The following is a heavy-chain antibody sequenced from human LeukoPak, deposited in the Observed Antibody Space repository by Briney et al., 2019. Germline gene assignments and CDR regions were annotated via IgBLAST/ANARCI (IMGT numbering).Heavy chain of an antibody. CDR2: MNPNSGNT. V-gene: IGHV1-8*01. J-gene: IGHJ5*02. D-gene: IGHD1-1*01. CDR3: ARGVTGTTSGWFDP. CDR1: GYTFTSYD. Sequence: GASAKVSCKASGYTFTSYDINWVRQATGQGLEWMGWMNPNSGNTGYAQKFQGRVTMTRNTSISTAYMELSSLRSEDTAVYYCARGVTGTTSGWFDPWGQGTLVTVSS.